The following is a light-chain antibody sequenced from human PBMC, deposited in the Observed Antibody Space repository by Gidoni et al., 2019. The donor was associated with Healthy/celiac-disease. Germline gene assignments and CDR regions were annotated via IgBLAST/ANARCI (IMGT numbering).Light chain of an antibody. CDR2: SAS. V-gene: IGKV1-39*01. CDR1: QNISYY. CDR3: QQSYSSPPGYT. J-gene: IGKJ2*01. Sequence: DIQMTQSPSSLSASVGDRVTITCRASQNISYYLNLYQQKPGKAPKLLIYSASSLQSGVPSRFSGSGSGTDFTLTISSLQPEDFATYYCQQSYSSPPGYTFGQGTKLEIK.